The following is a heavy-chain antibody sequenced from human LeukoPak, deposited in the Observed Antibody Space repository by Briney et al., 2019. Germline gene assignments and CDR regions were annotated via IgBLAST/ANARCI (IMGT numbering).Heavy chain of an antibody. D-gene: IGHD2-2*01. Sequence: PGGSLRLSCAAPGFTFSSYGMHWVRQAPGKGLEWVAFIRYDGSNKYYADSVKGRFTISRDNSKNTLYLQMNSLRAEDTAVYYCAKDMIVVPAAPVVDAFDIWGQGTMVTVSS. V-gene: IGHV3-30*02. CDR3: AKDMIVVPAAPVVDAFDI. CDR2: IRYDGSNK. CDR1: GFTFSSYG. J-gene: IGHJ3*02.